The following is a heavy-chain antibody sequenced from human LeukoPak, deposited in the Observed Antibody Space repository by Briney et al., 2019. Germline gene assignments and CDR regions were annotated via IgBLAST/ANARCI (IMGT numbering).Heavy chain of an antibody. CDR1: GFTFSSYW. J-gene: IGHJ4*02. CDR3: AKESGIYDILTGYYIDDGAGRWTDY. Sequence: GSLRLSCAASGFTFSSYWMSWVRQAPGKGLEWVAVISYDGSNKYYADSVKGRFTISRDNSKNTLYLQMNSLRAEDTAVYYCAKESGIYDILTGYYIDDGAGRWTDYWGQGTLVTVSS. D-gene: IGHD3-9*01. CDR2: ISYDGSNK. V-gene: IGHV3-30*18.